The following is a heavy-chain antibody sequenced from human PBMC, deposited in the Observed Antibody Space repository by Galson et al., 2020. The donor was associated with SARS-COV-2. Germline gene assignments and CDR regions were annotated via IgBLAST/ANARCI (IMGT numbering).Heavy chain of an antibody. CDR1: GFTFSSYE. D-gene: IGHD6-19*01. J-gene: IGHJ4*02. CDR2: ISSSGSTI. V-gene: IGHV3-48*03. CDR3: ARDGWSSSGWYGKLAFFDY. Sequence: GGSLRLSCAASGFTFSSYEMNWVRQAPGKGLEWVSYISSSGSTIYYADSVKGRFTISRDNAKNSLYLQMNSLRAEDTAVYYCARDGWSSSGWYGKLAFFDYWGQGTLVTVSS.